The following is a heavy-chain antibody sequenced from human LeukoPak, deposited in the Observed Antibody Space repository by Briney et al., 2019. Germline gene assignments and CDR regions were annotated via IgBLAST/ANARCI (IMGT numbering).Heavy chain of an antibody. D-gene: IGHD2-2*01. CDR3: ARDLDDIVVVPAAESYNWFDP. CDR2: IIPILGIA. CDR1: GGTFSSYA. Sequence: ASVKVSCKASGGTFSSYAISWVRQAPGQGLEWMGRIIPILGIANYAQKFQGRVTITADKSTSTAYMELSSLRSEDTAVYYCARDLDDIVVVPAAESYNWFDPWGQGTTVTVSS. V-gene: IGHV1-69*04. J-gene: IGHJ5*01.